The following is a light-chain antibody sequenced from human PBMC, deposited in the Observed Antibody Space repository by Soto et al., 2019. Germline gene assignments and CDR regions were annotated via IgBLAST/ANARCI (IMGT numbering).Light chain of an antibody. CDR1: QSVSSSY. J-gene: IGKJ2*01. CDR2: GAS. CDR3: LQYGSSPYT. V-gene: IGKV3-20*01. Sequence: EIVLTQSPGTLSLSPGERATLSCRASQSVSSSYLAWYQQKPGQAPRPLIYGASSRATGIPDRFSGSGSGTDFNLTISRLEPEDFAVYYCLQYGSSPYTFGQGTQLEIK.